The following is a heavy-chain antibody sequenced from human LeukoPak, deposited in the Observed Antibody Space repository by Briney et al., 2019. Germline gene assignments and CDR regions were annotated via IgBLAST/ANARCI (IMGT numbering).Heavy chain of an antibody. CDR1: GFTFSSYA. CDR2: INWNGGST. D-gene: IGHD3-10*01. V-gene: IGHV3-20*04. Sequence: SGKSLRLSCAASGFTFSSYAMSWVRQAPGKGLEWVSGINWNGGSTGYADSVKGRFTISRDNAKNSLYLQMNSLRAEDTALYYCARDPPYYGSRSTHYFDYWGQGVLVTVSS. CDR3: ARDPPYYGSRSTHYFDY. J-gene: IGHJ4*02.